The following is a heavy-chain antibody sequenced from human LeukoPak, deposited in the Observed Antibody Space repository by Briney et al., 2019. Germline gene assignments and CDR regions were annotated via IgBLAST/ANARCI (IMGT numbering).Heavy chain of an antibody. CDR2: IKQDGSEK. J-gene: IGHJ4*02. D-gene: IGHD1-26*01. CDR1: GFTFSSYW. CDR3: ARDPFKWELHGDY. V-gene: IGHV3-7*01. Sequence: GGSLRLSCAASGFTFSSYWMSWVRQAPGKGLEWVANIKQDGSEKYYVDSVKGRFTISRDNAKNSLYLQMNSLRAEDTAVYYCARDPFKWELHGDYWGQGTLVTVSS.